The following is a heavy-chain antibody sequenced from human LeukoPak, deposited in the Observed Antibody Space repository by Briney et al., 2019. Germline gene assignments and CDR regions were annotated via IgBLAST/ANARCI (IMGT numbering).Heavy chain of an antibody. Sequence: GGSLRLSCAASGFTFGSYRMSWVRQAPGKGLEWVATIKQDGSETYYVDSVKGRFAISRDNAKNSLYLQMNSLRVEDTAVYYCARPIYSSGWDQFQHWGQGALVAVSS. CDR2: IKQDGSET. V-gene: IGHV3-7*01. J-gene: IGHJ1*01. CDR3: ARPIYSSGWDQFQH. D-gene: IGHD6-19*01. CDR1: GFTFGSYR.